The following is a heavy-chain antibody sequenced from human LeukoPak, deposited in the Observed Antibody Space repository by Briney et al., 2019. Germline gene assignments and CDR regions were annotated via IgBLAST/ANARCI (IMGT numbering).Heavy chain of an antibody. Sequence: PSQTLSLTCTVSGGSISSGDYYWGWIRQPPGKGLEWIVYIYYSGSTYYNPSLKSRVTISVDTSKNQFSLKLSSVTAADTAVYYCARGASYEGYYYGMDVWGKGTTVTVSS. CDR3: ARGASYEGYYYGMDV. V-gene: IGHV4-30-4*01. J-gene: IGHJ6*04. CDR1: GGSISSGDYY. D-gene: IGHD5-12*01. CDR2: IYYSGST.